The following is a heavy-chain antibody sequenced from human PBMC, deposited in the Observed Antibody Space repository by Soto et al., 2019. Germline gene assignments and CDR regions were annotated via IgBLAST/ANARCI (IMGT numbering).Heavy chain of an antibody. CDR3: ARVGLAASYYGMDV. V-gene: IGHV1-69*13. CDR2: IIPIFGTA. J-gene: IGHJ6*02. D-gene: IGHD6-6*01. Sequence: GASVKVSCKASGGTFSSYAISWVRQAPGRGLEWMGGIIPIFGTANYAQKFQGRVTITADESTSTAYMELSSLRSEDTAVYYCARVGLAASYYGMDVWGQGTTVTVSS. CDR1: GGTFSSYA.